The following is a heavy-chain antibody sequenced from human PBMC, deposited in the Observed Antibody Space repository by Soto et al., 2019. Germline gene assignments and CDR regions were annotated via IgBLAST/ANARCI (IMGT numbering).Heavy chain of an antibody. V-gene: IGHV4-34*01. D-gene: IGHD6-19*01. CDR1: GGSFSGYY. CDR2: INHSGST. Sequence: QVQLQQWGAGLLKPSETLSLTCAVYGGSFSGYYWSWIRQPPGKGLEWIGGINHSGSTNYNPSLKSRVTISVDTSKNQFSLKLSSVTAADTAVYYCARVRGVAVAARRFDPWGQGTLVTVSS. CDR3: ARVRGVAVAARRFDP. J-gene: IGHJ5*02.